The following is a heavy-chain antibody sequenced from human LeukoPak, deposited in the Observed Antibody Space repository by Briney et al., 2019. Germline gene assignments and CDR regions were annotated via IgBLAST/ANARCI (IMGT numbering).Heavy chain of an antibody. Sequence: SETLSLTCAVYGGSFSGYYWSWIRQPPGKGLEWIGEINHSGSTNYNPSLESRVTISVDTSKNQFSLKLSSVTAADTAVYYCARGPHTGVNYYDSSGYYYWGQGTLVTVSS. J-gene: IGHJ4*02. CDR3: ARGPHTGVNYYDSSGYYY. CDR1: GGSFSGYY. D-gene: IGHD3-22*01. V-gene: IGHV4-34*01. CDR2: INHSGST.